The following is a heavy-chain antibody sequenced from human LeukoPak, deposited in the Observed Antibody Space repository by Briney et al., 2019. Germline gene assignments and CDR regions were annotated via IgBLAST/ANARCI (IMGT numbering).Heavy chain of an antibody. Sequence: GASVKVSCKASGYTFTDNYIHWVRQAPGQGLEWMVRINPNSGATNYAQNFLGRVTMARDTSISTAYMELNSLTSDDTAVYYCARVLFRGSSRFDYWGQGTLVIVSS. J-gene: IGHJ4*02. CDR2: INPNSGAT. D-gene: IGHD1-26*01. CDR3: ARVLFRGSSRFDY. V-gene: IGHV1-2*06. CDR1: GYTFTDNY.